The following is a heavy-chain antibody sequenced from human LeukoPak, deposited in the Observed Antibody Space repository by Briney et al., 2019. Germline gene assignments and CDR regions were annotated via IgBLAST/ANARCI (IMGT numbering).Heavy chain of an antibody. CDR1: GYTFTSYG. CDR3: ARDGPTRIRKGPYNWFDP. J-gene: IGHJ5*02. V-gene: IGHV1-18*01. Sequence: ASVKVSCKASGYTFTSYGISWVRQAPGQGLEWMGWISAYNGNTDYAQKLQGRVTMTTDTSTSTAYMELRSLRSDDTAVYYCARDGPTRIRKGPYNWFDPWGQGALVTVSS. CDR2: ISAYNGNT.